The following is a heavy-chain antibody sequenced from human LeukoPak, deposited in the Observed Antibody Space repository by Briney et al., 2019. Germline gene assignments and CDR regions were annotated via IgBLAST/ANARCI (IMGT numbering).Heavy chain of an antibody. CDR1: GYIFTNYG. J-gene: IGHJ1*01. Sequence: GASVKVSCKTSGYIFTNYGMHWVRQAPGQRLEWMAWINTGNGNARYSQNFQGRVTISRDTSATTAYMELSSLRSEDTAIYYCARVPLCDSNDYYYPHWGQGTLVTVSS. CDR3: ARVPLCDSNDYYYPH. CDR2: INTGNGNA. D-gene: IGHD3-22*01. V-gene: IGHV1-3*04.